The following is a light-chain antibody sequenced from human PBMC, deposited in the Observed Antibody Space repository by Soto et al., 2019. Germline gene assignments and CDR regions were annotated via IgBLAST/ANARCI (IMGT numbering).Light chain of an antibody. Sequence: EIEMSQSPSTLSAYAGERATISCRASQSFRSSLAWYQQTPGQTSRLLIYGASTRATGIPARFSGSGSGTEFTLTISSLQSEDFAIYYCQQYDGLPGTFGHRTKVDIK. CDR1: QSFRSS. J-gene: IGKJ1*01. V-gene: IGKV3-15*01. CDR2: GAS. CDR3: QQYDGLPGT.